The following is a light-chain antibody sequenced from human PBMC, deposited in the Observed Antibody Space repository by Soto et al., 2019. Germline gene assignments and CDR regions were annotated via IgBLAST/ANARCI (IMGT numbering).Light chain of an antibody. V-gene: IGLV4-69*01. CDR3: QTWGTAGG. J-gene: IGLJ3*02. Sequence: QSVLTQSPSASASLGASVKLTCTLSSGHSSYAIAWHQQQPEKGPRYLMKLNSDGSHSKGDGIPDRFSGSSSGAERYLTISSLQSEDEADYYCQTWGTAGGFGGGTKLTVL. CDR1: SGHSSYA. CDR2: LNSDGSH.